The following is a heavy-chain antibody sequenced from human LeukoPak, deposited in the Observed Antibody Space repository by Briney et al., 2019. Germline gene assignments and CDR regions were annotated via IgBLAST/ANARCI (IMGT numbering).Heavy chain of an antibody. CDR3: ARRPENGNVLTCYHLYFDY. CDR1: GGSITGSSYY. CDR2: IYYRGDT. V-gene: IGHV4-39*01. J-gene: IGHJ4*02. D-gene: IGHD3-9*01. Sequence: PSETLSLTCTVSGGSITGSSYYWGWIRQPPGKGLDLIGTIYYRGDTYYNPSLQSRVTISLDTSKNQFSLKLRSVTAADTAVYYCARRPENGNVLTCYHLYFDYWGQGNLVTVSS.